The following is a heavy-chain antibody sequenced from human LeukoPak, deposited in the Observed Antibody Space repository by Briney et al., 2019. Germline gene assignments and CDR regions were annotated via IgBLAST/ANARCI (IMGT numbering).Heavy chain of an antibody. V-gene: IGHV3-21*01. CDR1: GFTFSSYS. D-gene: IGHD5-24*01. Sequence: GGSLRLSCAASGFTFSSYSMNWVRQAPGKGLEWVSSISSSSSYIYYADSVKGRFTISRDNSKNTLYLQVNSLRAEDTAVYYCAKDGRDGYNYPSYYFDYWGQGTLVTVSS. CDR2: ISSSSSYI. CDR3: AKDGRDGYNYPSYYFDY. J-gene: IGHJ4*02.